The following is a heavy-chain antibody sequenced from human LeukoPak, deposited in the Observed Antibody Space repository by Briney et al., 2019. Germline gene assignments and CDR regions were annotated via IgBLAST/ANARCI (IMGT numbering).Heavy chain of an antibody. CDR3: ARVFVGENFDY. D-gene: IGHD1-14*01. CDR1: GFTFSSYE. V-gene: IGHV3-48*03. CDR2: ISYTGSNK. J-gene: IGHJ4*02. Sequence: GGSLRLSCAASGFTFSSYEVNWVRQAPGKGLEWLSYISYTGSNKYYADSVKGRFTISRDNAKNSLYLQMNSLRAEDTAVYFCARVFVGENFDYWGRGTLVTVS.